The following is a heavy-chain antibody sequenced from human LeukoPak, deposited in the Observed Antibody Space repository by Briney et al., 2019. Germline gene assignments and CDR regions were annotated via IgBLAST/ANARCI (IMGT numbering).Heavy chain of an antibody. Sequence: GGSLRLPCAASGFTFSSYGMHWVRQAPGKELEWVAVRWYDGSNKYYADSVKGRFTISRDNSKNTLYLQMNSLRAEDTAVYYCARGGDIVVVVAATGAFDIWGQGTMVTVSS. J-gene: IGHJ3*02. D-gene: IGHD2-15*01. V-gene: IGHV3-33*01. CDR3: ARGGDIVVVVAATGAFDI. CDR1: GFTFSSYG. CDR2: RWYDGSNK.